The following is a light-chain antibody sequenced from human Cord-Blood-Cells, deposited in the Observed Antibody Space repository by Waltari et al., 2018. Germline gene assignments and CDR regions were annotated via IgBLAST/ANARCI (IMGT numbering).Light chain of an antibody. Sequence: QSALTQPPYASGSPGQSVTISCTGTSSDVGGYNYVSWYQQHPGKAPKLMIYEVSKRPSGVPDCFSGSKSGNTACLTVSGLEAEDEADYYCSSDAGSNNWVFGGGTKLTVL. CDR3: SSDAGSNNWV. CDR1: SSDVGGYNY. J-gene: IGLJ3*02. V-gene: IGLV2-8*01. CDR2: EVS.